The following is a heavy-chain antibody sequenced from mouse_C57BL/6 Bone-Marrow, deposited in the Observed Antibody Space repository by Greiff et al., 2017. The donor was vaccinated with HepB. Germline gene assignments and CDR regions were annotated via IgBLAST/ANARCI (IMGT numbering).Heavy chain of an antibody. J-gene: IGHJ3*01. CDR2: IWGVGST. Sequence: QVQLQQSGPGLVAPSQSLSITCTVSGFSLTSYGVDWVRQSPGKGLEWLGVIWGVGSTNYNSALKSRLSISKDNSKSQVFLNMNSLQTDDTAMYYCASDRGGFAYWGQGTLVTVSA. CDR1: GFSLTSYG. CDR3: ASDRGGFAY. V-gene: IGHV2-6*01. D-gene: IGHD3-1*01.